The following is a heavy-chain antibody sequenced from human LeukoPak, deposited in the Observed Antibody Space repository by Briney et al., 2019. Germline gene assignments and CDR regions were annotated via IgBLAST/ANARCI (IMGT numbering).Heavy chain of an antibody. Sequence: GASVKVSCKASGYTFTGYYMHWVRQAPGQGLEGMGWINPNSGGTNYAQKFQGRVTMTRDTSISTAYMELSRLRSDGTAVYYCARELRGVVTPDYWGQGTLVTVSS. J-gene: IGHJ4*02. D-gene: IGHD4-23*01. CDR3: ARELRGVVTPDY. CDR1: GYTFTGYY. CDR2: INPNSGGT. V-gene: IGHV1-2*02.